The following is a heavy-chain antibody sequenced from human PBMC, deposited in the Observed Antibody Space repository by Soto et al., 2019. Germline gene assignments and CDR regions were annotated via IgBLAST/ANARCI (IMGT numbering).Heavy chain of an antibody. CDR1: GGSFSGYY. CDR3: ARDWYSSSSRPFDY. Sequence: SETLSLTCAVYGGSFSGYYWSWIRQPPGKGLEWIGEINHSGSTNYNPSLKSRVTISVDTSKNQFSLKLSSVTAADTAVYYCARDWYSSSSRPFDYWGQGTLVTVSS. CDR2: INHSGST. J-gene: IGHJ4*02. D-gene: IGHD6-6*01. V-gene: IGHV4-34*01.